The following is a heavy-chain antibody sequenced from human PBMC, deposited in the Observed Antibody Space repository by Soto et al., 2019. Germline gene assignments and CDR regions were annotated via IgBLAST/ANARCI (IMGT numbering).Heavy chain of an antibody. CDR1: GFSVTANY. Sequence: EVQVVESGGGLIQPGGSLRLSCDVSGFSVTANYMSWVRQAQGKGLEWVSVIYSGGSTYYIDSVKGRFSISRDISKNTLYLQMNSLRAEDTAVYNCHGYGYWGQGTLVTVSS. CDR2: IYSGGST. CDR3: HGYGY. V-gene: IGHV3-53*01. D-gene: IGHD5-12*01. J-gene: IGHJ4*02.